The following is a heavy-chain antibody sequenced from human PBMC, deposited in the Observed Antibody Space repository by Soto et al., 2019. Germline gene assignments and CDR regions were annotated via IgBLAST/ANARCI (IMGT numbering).Heavy chain of an antibody. CDR2: ISAYNGNT. Sequence: QVQLVQSGAEVKKPGASVKVSCKASGYTFTSYGISWVRQAPGQGLEWMGWISAYNGNTNYAQKLQGRVTMTTDTTTSRAYMGLRSMRSDDTAVYYCARDPYDFWSPVWFDPWGQGTLVTVSS. CDR3: ARDPYDFWSPVWFDP. J-gene: IGHJ5*02. V-gene: IGHV1-18*01. CDR1: GYTFTSYG. D-gene: IGHD3-3*01.